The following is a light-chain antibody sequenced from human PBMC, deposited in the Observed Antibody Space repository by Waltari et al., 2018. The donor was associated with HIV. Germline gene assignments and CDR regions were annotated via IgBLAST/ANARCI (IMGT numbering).Light chain of an antibody. J-gene: IGLJ3*02. Sequence: QSALTQPASVSGSPGQSITISCTGTSSDIGRYNYVSWYQQHPGKAPRLMIYEVSNRPSGVSNRFSGSKSGNTASLTISGLQTEDEADYYCSSYTTSSTLDVFGGGTKLTVL. V-gene: IGLV2-14*01. CDR3: SSYTTSSTLDV. CDR1: SSDIGRYNY. CDR2: EVS.